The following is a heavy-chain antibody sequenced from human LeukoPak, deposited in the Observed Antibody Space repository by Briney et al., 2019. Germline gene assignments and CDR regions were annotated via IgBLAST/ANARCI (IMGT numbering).Heavy chain of an antibody. J-gene: IGHJ4*02. D-gene: IGHD6-13*01. V-gene: IGHV3-21*01. Sequence: GGSLRLSCAASGFTFSSYSMNWVRQAPGKGLEWVSSISGSSSYIYYADSVKGRFTISRDNAKNSLYLQMNSLRAEDTAVYYCARDRSCWPLDYWGQGTLVTVSS. CDR3: ARDRSCWPLDY. CDR2: ISGSSSYI. CDR1: GFTFSSYS.